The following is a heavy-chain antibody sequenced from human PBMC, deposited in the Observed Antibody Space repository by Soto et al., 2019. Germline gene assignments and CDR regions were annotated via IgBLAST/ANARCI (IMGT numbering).Heavy chain of an antibody. Sequence: QVQLVQSGAELKKPGSSVKVSCKASGGNFSSYAISWVRQAPGQGIEWMGGIIPIFGTANYAQKFQGRVTITADKYTSTAYMELSSLRSEDKAVYYCATQEGGAGSYDNKDYAYWGQGTLVVFSS. V-gene: IGHV1-69*06. J-gene: IGHJ4*02. CDR3: ATQEGGAGSYDNKDYAY. CDR2: IIPIFGTA. CDR1: GGNFSSYA. D-gene: IGHD3-10*01.